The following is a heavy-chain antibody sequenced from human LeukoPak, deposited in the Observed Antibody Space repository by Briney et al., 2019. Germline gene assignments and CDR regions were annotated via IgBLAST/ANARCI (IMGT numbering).Heavy chain of an antibody. D-gene: IGHD4-17*01. CDR3: ARSREDYGDYKYAFDI. V-gene: IGHV4-59*01. Sequence: PSETLSLTCTVSGGSISSYYWSWIRQPPGEGLEWIGYIYYSGSTNYNPSLKSRVTISVDTSKNQFSLKLSSVTAADTAVYYCARSREDYGDYKYAFDIWGQGTMVTVSS. CDR2: IYYSGST. CDR1: GGSISSYY. J-gene: IGHJ3*02.